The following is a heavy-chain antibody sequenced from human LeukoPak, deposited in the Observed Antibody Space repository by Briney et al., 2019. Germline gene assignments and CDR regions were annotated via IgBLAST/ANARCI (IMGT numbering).Heavy chain of an antibody. D-gene: IGHD4-17*01. Sequence: GGSLRLSCAASGFTFSGSAMHWIRQASGKGLEWLGRIRTQFDNDATLYGASVKGRFTISRDDSKNTAYLQMNSLRAEDTAVYYCARVEDDLGDHYFGMDVWGQGTTVTVSS. V-gene: IGHV3-73*01. CDR1: GFTFSGSA. J-gene: IGHJ6*02. CDR2: IRTQFDNDAT. CDR3: ARVEDDLGDHYFGMDV.